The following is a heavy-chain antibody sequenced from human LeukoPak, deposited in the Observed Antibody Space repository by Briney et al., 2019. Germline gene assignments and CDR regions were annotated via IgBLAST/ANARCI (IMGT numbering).Heavy chain of an antibody. CDR1: GGSISSSSYY. V-gene: IGHV4-39*07. CDR3: ARVSPLDYYAPD. D-gene: IGHD3-10*01. J-gene: IGHJ1*01. Sequence: PSETLSLTCTVSGGSISSSSYYWGWIRQPPGKGLEWIGSIYYSGSTYYNPSLKSRVTISVDTSKNQFSLKLSSVTAADTAVYYCARVSPLDYYAPDWGQGTLVTVSS. CDR2: IYYSGST.